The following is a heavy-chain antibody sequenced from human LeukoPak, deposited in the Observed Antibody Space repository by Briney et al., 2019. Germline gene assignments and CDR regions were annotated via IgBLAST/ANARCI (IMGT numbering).Heavy chain of an antibody. CDR1: GESFSGYY. D-gene: IGHD3-3*01. Sequence: PSETLSLTCAVYGESFSGYYWSWIRQPPGKGLEWMGKIYHSGSTNYNPYLKSRVTISVDTSKNQFSLKLSSVTAADTAVYYCARGQIEDSWSGYYSSNWFDPWGQGTLVTVSS. V-gene: IGHV4-34*01. J-gene: IGHJ5*02. CDR2: IYHSGST. CDR3: ARGQIEDSWSGYYSSNWFDP.